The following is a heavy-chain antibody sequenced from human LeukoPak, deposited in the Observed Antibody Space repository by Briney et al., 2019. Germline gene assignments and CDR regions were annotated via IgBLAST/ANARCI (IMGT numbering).Heavy chain of an antibody. CDR1: GYTFSSYG. Sequence: GASVKVSCKASGYTFSSYGISWVRQAPGQGLEWMGCISAYNGNTNYAQTFQGRVTMTTDTSTSTAYMELTSLRSDDTAVYYCARESWGGITMVRGVPFDYWGQGTLVTVSS. D-gene: IGHD3-10*01. V-gene: IGHV1-18*01. J-gene: IGHJ4*02. CDR3: ARESWGGITMVRGVPFDY. CDR2: ISAYNGNT.